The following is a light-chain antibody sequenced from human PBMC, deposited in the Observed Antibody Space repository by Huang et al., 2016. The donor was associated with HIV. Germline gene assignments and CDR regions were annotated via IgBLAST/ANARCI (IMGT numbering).Light chain of an antibody. CDR1: QSVYASSTSKDY. CDR3: QQYYSLPQT. J-gene: IGKJ1*01. Sequence: DIIMSQSPESLTVSLGERATLNCRSSQSVYASSTSKDYMAWFQQKPGQPPKLLLFWASSREVGVPDRFSGSGSGTHFTLTIANPQPEDAAIYYCQQYYSLPQTFGQGTRV. CDR2: WAS. V-gene: IGKV4-1*01.